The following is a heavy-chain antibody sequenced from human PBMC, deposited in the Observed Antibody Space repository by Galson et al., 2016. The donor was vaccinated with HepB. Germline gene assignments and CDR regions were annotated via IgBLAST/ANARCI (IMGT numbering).Heavy chain of an antibody. CDR1: GFTFSSYA. CDR2: ISYDGSHK. CDR3: AREQRPVVVSQGGFDY. V-gene: IGHV3-30*04. D-gene: IGHD3-22*01. Sequence: SLRLSCAASGFTFSSYAMHWVRQAPGKGLEWVAVISYDGSHKYYADSVKGRFTISRDNSKDTLSLQMNSLRAEDTAVYYCAREQRPVVVSQGGFDYWGQGTLGTVSS. J-gene: IGHJ4*02.